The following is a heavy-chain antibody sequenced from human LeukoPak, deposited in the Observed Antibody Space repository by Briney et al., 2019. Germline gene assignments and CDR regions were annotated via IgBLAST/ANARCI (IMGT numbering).Heavy chain of an antibody. V-gene: IGHV3-23*01. CDR2: ISGSGGST. J-gene: IGHJ4*02. CDR1: GFTFSSYA. CDR3: SPGIAPAGTPFDY. D-gene: IGHD6-13*01. Sequence: PGGSLRLSCAASGFTFSSYAMSWVRQAPGKGLEWVSAISGSGGSTYYADSVKGRFTISRDNSKNTLYLQMNSLRAEDTAVYYCSPGIAPAGTPFDYWGQGTLVTVSS.